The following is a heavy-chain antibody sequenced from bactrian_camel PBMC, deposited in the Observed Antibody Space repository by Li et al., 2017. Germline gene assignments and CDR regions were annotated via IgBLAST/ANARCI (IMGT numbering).Heavy chain of an antibody. J-gene: IGHJ4*01. Sequence: VQLVESGGGSAQAGGSLRISCTVSGLTFSGSGAWMGWFRQPPGKKREGVAAIDTSFAGNTFYADSVKSRFTISLDIAKNMVYLQMDMVRPEDTAMYYCATYGSTDFADKMEFGGFYYNIWGQGTQVTVS. CDR2: IDTSFAGNT. V-gene: IGHV3S40*01. CDR1: GLTFSGSG. D-gene: IGHD2*01. CDR3: ATYGSTDFADKMEFGGFYYNI.